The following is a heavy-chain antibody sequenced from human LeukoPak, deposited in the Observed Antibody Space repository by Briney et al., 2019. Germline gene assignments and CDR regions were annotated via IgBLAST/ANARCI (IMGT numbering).Heavy chain of an antibody. Sequence: PSVTLSLTCDVSSVSFSGYYWMRMPPPPGKGRVGVREIIHSGNTNYNPPLQSRVTSSADTSKNHLSQKLRPVTAADTAVYYCARQRPTVYDTLTGYYRGVAYYWGQGTLVTV. D-gene: IGHD3-9*01. CDR2: IIHSGNT. CDR3: ARQRPTVYDTLTGYYRGVAYY. J-gene: IGHJ4*02. V-gene: IGHV4-34*12. CDR1: SVSFSGYY.